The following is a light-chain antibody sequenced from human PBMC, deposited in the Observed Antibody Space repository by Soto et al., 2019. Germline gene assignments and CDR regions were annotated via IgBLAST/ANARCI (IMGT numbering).Light chain of an antibody. CDR2: GAS. V-gene: IGKV3-15*01. J-gene: IGKJ1*01. Sequence: IVMTQSPATLSVSRGERATLSCRAGQSVSGNLAWYQQNPGQAPRLLIYGASTRATGIPARFSGSGSGTEFTLAISILQSGDFAVYFSQQYNNWPWTFGQGTKVDIK. CDR1: QSVSGN. CDR3: QQYNNWPWT.